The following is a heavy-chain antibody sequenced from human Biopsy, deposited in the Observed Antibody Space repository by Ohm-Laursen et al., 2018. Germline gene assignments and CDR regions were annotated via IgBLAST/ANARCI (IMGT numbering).Heavy chain of an antibody. Sequence: GTLSLTCSVSGGSITGYEWSWIRLAPGKGLEWVGYIYYSGGTKYNPSLASRVTFSVDMSKSQFSLKLYSVTAADTAVYYCGRREVVITHDAFDTWGQGTMVTVSS. CDR2: IYYSGGT. D-gene: IGHD3-22*01. CDR1: GGSITGYE. CDR3: GRREVVITHDAFDT. V-gene: IGHV4-59*01. J-gene: IGHJ3*02.